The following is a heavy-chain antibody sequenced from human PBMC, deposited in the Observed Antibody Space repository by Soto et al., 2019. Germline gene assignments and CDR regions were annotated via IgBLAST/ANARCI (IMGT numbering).Heavy chain of an antibody. Sequence: PSETLSLTCTVSGGSISSYYWSWIRQPPGKGLEWIGYIYYSGSTNYNPSLKSRVTITVDTSKNQFSLKLSSVTAADTAVYYCARETGYSSGWHGYYFDYWGQGTLVTGSS. D-gene: IGHD6-19*01. V-gene: IGHV4-59*01. CDR1: GGSISSYY. J-gene: IGHJ4*02. CDR3: ARETGYSSGWHGYYFDY. CDR2: IYYSGST.